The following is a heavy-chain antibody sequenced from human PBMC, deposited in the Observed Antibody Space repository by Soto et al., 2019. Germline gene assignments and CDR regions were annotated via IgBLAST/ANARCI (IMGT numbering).Heavy chain of an antibody. CDR2: ISGSGGSS. CDR3: VSEESAWDSRGCFDF. CDR1: ALSFSNSA. J-gene: IGHJ3*01. Sequence: GFLWLVCAASALSFSNSAVNWVRPAPGKGLDWVSVISGSGGSSSYADSVQGRFTISRDNCKNTLYMQMNSLRAEDTAIYYCVSEESAWDSRGCFDFWGQGTMVTGSS. V-gene: IGHV3-23*01. D-gene: IGHD6-19*01.